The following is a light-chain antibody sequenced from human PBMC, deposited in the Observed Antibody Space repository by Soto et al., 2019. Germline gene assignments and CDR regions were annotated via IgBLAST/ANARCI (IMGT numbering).Light chain of an antibody. J-gene: IGLJ1*01. CDR2: EVS. Sequence: QSALAQPASVSGSPGQSITISCTGTSSDVGAYNSVSWYQQHPSKAPKLMIYEVSNLPSGVSNRFSGSKSGNTASLTISGLQAEDEADYYCSSYTSSSTRVFGSGTKVTVL. V-gene: IGLV2-14*01. CDR1: SSDVGAYNS. CDR3: SSYTSSSTRV.